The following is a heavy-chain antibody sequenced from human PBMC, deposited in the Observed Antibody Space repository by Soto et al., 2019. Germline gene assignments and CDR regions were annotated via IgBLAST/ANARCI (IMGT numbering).Heavy chain of an antibody. V-gene: IGHV1-69*06. CDR1: GDSFSTYT. CDR3: ARIPRYSFPTSDALDY. Sequence: QVHLVQSGAEVKKSGSSVEVSCTASGDSFSTYTISWVRQAPGQGLEWMGVIVPIFGSADYAHKFQGRVRITADISRKTVYMELNSLTSEDTAVYYCARIPRYSFPTSDALDYWGQGTPVTVSS. CDR2: IVPIFGSA. J-gene: IGHJ4*02. D-gene: IGHD5-18*01.